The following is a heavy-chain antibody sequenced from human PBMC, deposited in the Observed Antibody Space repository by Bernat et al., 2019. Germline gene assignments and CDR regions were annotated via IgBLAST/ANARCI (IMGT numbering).Heavy chain of an antibody. CDR1: GFTFSSYG. CDR2: IWYDGSNK. V-gene: IGHV3-33*01. CDR3: ARDIVVVVAATYYYYYGMDV. Sequence: QVQLVESGGGVVQPGGSLRLSCAASGFTFSSYGMHWVRQAPGKGLEWVAVIWYDGSNKYYADSVKGRFTISRDNAKNSLYLQMNSLRAEDTAVYYCARDIVVVVAATYYYYYGMDVWGQGTTVTVSS. D-gene: IGHD2-15*01. J-gene: IGHJ6*02.